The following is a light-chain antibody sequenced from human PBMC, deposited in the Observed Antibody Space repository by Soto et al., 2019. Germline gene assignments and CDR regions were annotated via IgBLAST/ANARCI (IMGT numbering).Light chain of an antibody. CDR2: SNN. V-gene: IGLV1-44*01. CDR3: AAWDDSLNGYV. Sequence: QSVLTQPPSASGTPGQRVTISCSGSSSNIGSNTVHWYQQLPGTAPKLLIYSNNQRPSGVPDRFSGSKSGTSASLAISGLQSDDEADYYCAAWDDSLNGYVFGTGTKLTVL. CDR1: SSNIGSNT. J-gene: IGLJ1*01.